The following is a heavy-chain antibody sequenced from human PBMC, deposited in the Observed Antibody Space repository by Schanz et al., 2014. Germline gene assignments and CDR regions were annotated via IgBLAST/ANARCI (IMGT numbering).Heavy chain of an antibody. CDR3: TADLWFGAVWGVW. CDR1: GFSFSSYA. J-gene: IGHJ4*02. D-gene: IGHD3-10*01. CDR2: ISSGGGST. Sequence: EVQLVESGGGLVQPGGSLRLSCATSGFSFSSYAINWVRQAPGKGLEWVSSISSGGGSTYYADSVRGRFTISRDNSKNTLYLQMNSLQTEDTAVYYCTADLWFGAVWGVWWGQGTLVTVSS. V-gene: IGHV3-23*04.